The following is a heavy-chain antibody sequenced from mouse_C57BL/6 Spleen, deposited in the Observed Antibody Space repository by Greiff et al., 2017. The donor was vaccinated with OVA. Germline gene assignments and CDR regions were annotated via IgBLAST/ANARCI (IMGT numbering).Heavy chain of an antibody. CDR1: GYAFSSYW. J-gene: IGHJ4*01. CDR2: IYPGDGDT. V-gene: IGHV1-80*01. D-gene: IGHD1-1*01. Sequence: VQLVESGAELVKPGASVKISCKASGYAFSSYWMNWVKQRPGKGLEWIGQIYPGDGDTNYNGKFKGKATLTADKSSSTAYMQLSSLTSEDSAVYFCARRTYYGSSYEYYAMDYWGQGTSVTVSS. CDR3: ARRTYYGSSYEYYAMDY.